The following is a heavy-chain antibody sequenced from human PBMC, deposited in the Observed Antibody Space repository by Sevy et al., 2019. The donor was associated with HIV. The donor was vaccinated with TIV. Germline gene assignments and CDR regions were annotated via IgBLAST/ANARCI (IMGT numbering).Heavy chain of an antibody. D-gene: IGHD6-19*01. CDR1: GGSISISSYY. J-gene: IGHJ4*02. CDR2: FYYSEST. V-gene: IGHV4-39*01. CDR3: ARAFRAVAGSYYFDY. Sequence: SETLSLTCTVSGGSISISSYYWGWIRQPSGKGLEWIGSFYYSESTYYNPSLKSRVTISVDTSKNQFSLKLSSVTAAVTAVYYCARAFRAVAGSYYFDYWGQGTLVTVSS.